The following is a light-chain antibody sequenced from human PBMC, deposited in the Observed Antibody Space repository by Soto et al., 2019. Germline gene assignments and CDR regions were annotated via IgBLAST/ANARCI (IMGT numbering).Light chain of an antibody. J-gene: IGKJ5*01. CDR3: QQVDSLPIT. V-gene: IGKV1-33*01. Sequence: DIQMTQSPSSLSAYVGDRVTITCQASPDITNYLNCYQQKPGKAPRLLVYDGSNLDTGVPSRFSGSGSGTHFSFTISSLHPEDIATYYCQQVDSLPITFGQGTRLEI. CDR1: PDITNY. CDR2: DGS.